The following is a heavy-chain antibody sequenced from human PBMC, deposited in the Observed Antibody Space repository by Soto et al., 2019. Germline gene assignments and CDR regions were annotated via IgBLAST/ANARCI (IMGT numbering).Heavy chain of an antibody. CDR2: ITSDSSTI. V-gene: IGHV3-48*02. D-gene: IGHD2-8*01. CDR1: GFAFSTFS. Sequence: GGSLRLSCAASGFAFSTFSINWVRQAPGKGLEWFSYITSDSSTISYADSVKGRFTVSRDNAKNSLYLQMNSLRDEDTAVYYCARVGRGVYGMDVWGQGTSVTVSS. CDR3: ARVGRGVYGMDV. J-gene: IGHJ6*02.